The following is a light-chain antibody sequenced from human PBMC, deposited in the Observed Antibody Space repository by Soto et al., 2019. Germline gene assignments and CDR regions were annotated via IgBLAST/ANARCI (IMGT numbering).Light chain of an antibody. CDR1: HGVDNY. J-gene: IGKJ1*01. CDR3: HQYCVSPLT. CDR2: GAS. V-gene: IGKV3-20*01. Sequence: EIVLAQSPGTLSLSPGERVTLSCRASHGVDNYLAWYQHKPVQAPRLLIYGASSRAAGVPDRFSGSGFGTDFTLTISKLEPDDFAVYFCHQYCVSPLTFGQGTKVEIK.